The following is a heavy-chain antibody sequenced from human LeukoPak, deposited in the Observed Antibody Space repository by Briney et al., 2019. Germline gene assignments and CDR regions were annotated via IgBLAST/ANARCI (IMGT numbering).Heavy chain of an antibody. CDR3: ARKYYYDRSAYYAFDF. V-gene: IGHV3-23*01. J-gene: IGHJ3*01. CDR2: ITGTGGST. Sequence: KPGGSLRLSCAASGFTFSSYAMSWVRQAPGEGLEWVSGITGTGGSTFYADSVKGFTISRDNSKNTLYLQMSSLTAEDTAVYYCARKYYYDRSAYYAFDFWGQGTLVTVSS. D-gene: IGHD3-22*01. CDR1: GFTFSSYA.